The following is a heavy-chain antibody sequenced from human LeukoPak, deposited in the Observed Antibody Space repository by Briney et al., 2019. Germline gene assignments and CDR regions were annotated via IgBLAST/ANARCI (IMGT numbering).Heavy chain of an antibody. CDR1: RFTFSSYG. J-gene: IGHJ4*02. Sequence: GGSLRLSCAASRFTFSSYGMHWVRQAPGKGLEWVAFIRYDGSNKYYADSVKGRFTISRDNSKNTLYLQMNSLRAEDTAVYYCAKITLASIAAAGALFDYWGQGTLVTVSS. CDR2: IRYDGSNK. D-gene: IGHD6-13*01. CDR3: AKITLASIAAAGALFDY. V-gene: IGHV3-30*02.